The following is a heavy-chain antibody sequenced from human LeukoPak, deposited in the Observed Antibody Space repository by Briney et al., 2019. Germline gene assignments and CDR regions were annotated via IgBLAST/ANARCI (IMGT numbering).Heavy chain of an antibody. D-gene: IGHD3-9*01. Sequence: AGGSLRLSCAASGFRFSGYSTNWVRQAPGKGLEWVSSISGSRGYIYYADSVKGRFTISRDNTKNSLYLQMNSLRAEDTAVYYCARDDWTYFLDYWGQGTRVTVSS. V-gene: IGHV3-21*01. CDR2: ISGSRGYI. J-gene: IGHJ4*02. CDR3: ARDDWTYFLDY. CDR1: GFRFSGYS.